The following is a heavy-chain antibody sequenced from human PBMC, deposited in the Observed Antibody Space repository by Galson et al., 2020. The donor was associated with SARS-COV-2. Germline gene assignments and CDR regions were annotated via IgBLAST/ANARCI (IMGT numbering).Heavy chain of an antibody. CDR1: GFSLSTSGVG. Sequence: SGPTLVKPTQTLTLTCTFSGFSLSTSGVGVGWIRQPPGKALEWLALIYWDDDKRYSSSLKSRLTITKDTSKNQVVLTMTNMDPVDTATYYCAHRGSSGWWGDYFDYWGQGTLVTVSS. V-gene: IGHV2-5*02. J-gene: IGHJ4*02. CDR2: IYWDDDK. CDR3: AHRGSSGWWGDYFDY. D-gene: IGHD6-19*01.